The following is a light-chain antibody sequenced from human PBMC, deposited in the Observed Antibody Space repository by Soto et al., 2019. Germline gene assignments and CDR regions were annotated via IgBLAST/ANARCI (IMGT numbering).Light chain of an antibody. J-gene: IGKJ1*01. CDR3: QQSYSSLRT. Sequence: EILLTQSPGTLSLSPGERATLSCRASQSVSSRYLACYQQKPGQAPRLLIYGASSRATGIPDRFSGSGSGTDFTLTSKNLQPEDFAISLCQQSYSSLRTFGQGTKVDIK. CDR2: GAS. CDR1: QSVSSRY. V-gene: IGKV3-20*01.